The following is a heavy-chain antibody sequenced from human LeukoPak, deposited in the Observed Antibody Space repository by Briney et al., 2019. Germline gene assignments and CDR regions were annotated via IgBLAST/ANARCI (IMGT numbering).Heavy chain of an antibody. CDR1: GGSISSYY. CDR3: ARGVWFGNL. D-gene: IGHD3-10*01. V-gene: IGHV4-59*01. Sequence: PSETLSLTCTVSGGSISSYYWSWIRQPPGKGLEWIGYIYYSGSTNYNPSLKSRVTISVDTSKNQFSLKLSSVTAADTAVHYCARGVWFGNLWGQGTLVTVSP. J-gene: IGHJ4*02. CDR2: IYYSGST.